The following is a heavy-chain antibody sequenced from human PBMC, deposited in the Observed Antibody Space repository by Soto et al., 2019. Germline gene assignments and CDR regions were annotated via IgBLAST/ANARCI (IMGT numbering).Heavy chain of an antibody. CDR3: ARDQVVIIPTYYYYGMDV. J-gene: IGHJ6*02. CDR1: GGSISSGGYY. Sequence: TLSLTCTVSGGSISSGGYYWSWIRQHPGKGLEWIGYIYYSGSTYYNPSLKSRVTISVDTSKNQFSLKLSSVTAADTAVYYCARDQVVIIPTYYYYGMDVWGQGTTVTVSS. D-gene: IGHD3-3*01. CDR2: IYYSGST. V-gene: IGHV4-31*03.